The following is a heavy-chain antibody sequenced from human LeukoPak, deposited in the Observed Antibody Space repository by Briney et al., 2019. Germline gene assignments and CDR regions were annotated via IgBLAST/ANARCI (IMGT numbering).Heavy chain of an antibody. J-gene: IGHJ3*01. CDR3: ARVPPVLRYFDWLPQRDAFDV. D-gene: IGHD3-9*01. V-gene: IGHV3-23*01. Sequence: PGGSLRLSCAASGFTFSSFALSWIRQAPGKGLEWVAEIGTSGANTYYADSVKGRFTISRDNSQNTLYLQINNLRAEDTAVYYCARVPPVLRYFDWLPQRDAFDVWGQGTMVTVSS. CDR1: GFTFSSFA. CDR2: IGTSGANT.